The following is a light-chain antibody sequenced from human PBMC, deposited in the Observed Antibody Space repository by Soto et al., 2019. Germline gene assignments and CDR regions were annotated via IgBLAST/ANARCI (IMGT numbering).Light chain of an antibody. V-gene: IGKV1-39*01. Sequence: DIQLTQSPSPLSASVGDRVAITCLASQSISTYLNWYQQKPGKAPKLLIYAASNLQSGVPPRFSGSGSGTDFTLTISSLQPEDVATYFCQQSYRTPITFGQGTLLEIK. CDR1: QSISTY. CDR3: QQSYRTPIT. J-gene: IGKJ5*01. CDR2: AAS.